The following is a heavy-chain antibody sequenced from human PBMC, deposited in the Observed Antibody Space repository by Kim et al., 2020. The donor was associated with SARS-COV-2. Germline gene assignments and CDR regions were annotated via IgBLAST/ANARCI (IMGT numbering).Heavy chain of an antibody. J-gene: IGHJ4*02. Sequence: GTTGYAQKFQARVTMTRNTSISTAYMELSSLRSEDTAVYYCARGPNHDYWGQGTLVTVSS. V-gene: IGHV1-8*01. D-gene: IGHD7-27*01. CDR3: ARGPNHDY. CDR2: GTT.